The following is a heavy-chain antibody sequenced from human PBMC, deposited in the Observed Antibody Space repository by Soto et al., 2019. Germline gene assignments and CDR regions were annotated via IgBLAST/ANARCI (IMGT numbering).Heavy chain of an antibody. CDR3: AREVGEVDYSSSSDAFDI. D-gene: IGHD6-6*01. CDR2: IYYSGST. V-gene: IGHV4-39*02. Sequence: PSETLSLTCTVSGGSISSSSYYWGWIRQPPGKGLEWIGSIYYSGSTYYNPSLKSRVTISVDTSKNQFFLNLDSVTAADTAMYYCAREVGEVDYSSSSDAFDIWGQGTMVTVSS. J-gene: IGHJ3*02. CDR1: GGSISSSSYY.